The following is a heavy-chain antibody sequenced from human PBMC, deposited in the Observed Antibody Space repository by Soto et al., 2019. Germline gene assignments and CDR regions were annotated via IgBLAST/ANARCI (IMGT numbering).Heavy chain of an antibody. J-gene: IGHJ2*01. D-gene: IGHD4-4*01. CDR2: ISYAGRNK. Sequence: QVQLVESGGGVVQPGRSLRLSCAASGFTFSSYAMHWVRQAPGKGLEWVAVISYAGRNKYYADSVKGRFTISRDNSKNTLYLQMNSLRAEDTAVYYCARPLWRDDYNWGYFDLWGRGTLVTVSS. CDR3: ARPLWRDDYNWGYFDL. V-gene: IGHV3-30-3*01. CDR1: GFTFSSYA.